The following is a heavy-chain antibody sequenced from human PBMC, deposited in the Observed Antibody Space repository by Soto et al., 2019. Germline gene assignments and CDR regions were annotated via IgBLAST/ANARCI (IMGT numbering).Heavy chain of an antibody. V-gene: IGHV1-69*01. CDR2: VIPIFGTA. CDR3: ARGLRLGELSSFDY. J-gene: IGHJ4*02. CDR1: GGTFSSYA. D-gene: IGHD3-16*02. Sequence: QVQLVQSGAEVKKPGSSVKVSCKASGGTFSSYAISWVRQAPGQGLEWMGWVIPIFGTANYAQKFQGRVTITADEYTSTAYMELSSLRSEDTAVYYCARGLRLGELSSFDYWGQGTLVTVSS.